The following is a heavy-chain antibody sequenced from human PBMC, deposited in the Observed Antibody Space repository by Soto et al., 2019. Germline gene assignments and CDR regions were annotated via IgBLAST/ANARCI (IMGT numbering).Heavy chain of an antibody. Sequence: ASVKVSCKTSGYTFTSYDIYGVRQATGPGLEWMGWMNPNSGNTGYAQKFQGRVTMTRNTSISTAYMELSSVTAADTAVYYCARDGYTVTPNYYYGMDVWGQGTTVTVSS. V-gene: IGHV1-8*01. D-gene: IGHD4-4*01. CDR3: ARDGYTVTPNYYYGMDV. CDR1: GYTFTSYD. J-gene: IGHJ6*02. CDR2: MNPNSGNT.